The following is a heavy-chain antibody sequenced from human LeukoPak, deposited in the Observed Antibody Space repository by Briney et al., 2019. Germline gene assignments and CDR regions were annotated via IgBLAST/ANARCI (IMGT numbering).Heavy chain of an antibody. CDR2: ISGSGGST. CDR3: AKDGYSSGWYDY. Sequence: SGGSLRLSCAASGFTFSSYAMSWVRQAPGKGLEWVSAISGSGGSTYYADSVKGRFTIPRDNSKNTLYLQMNSLRAEDTAVYYCAKDGYSSGWYDYWGQGTLVTVSS. J-gene: IGHJ4*02. D-gene: IGHD6-19*01. V-gene: IGHV3-23*01. CDR1: GFTFSSYA.